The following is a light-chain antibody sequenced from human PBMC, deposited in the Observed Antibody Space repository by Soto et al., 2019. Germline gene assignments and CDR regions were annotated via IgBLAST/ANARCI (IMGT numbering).Light chain of an antibody. CDR2: GAS. CDR3: KQYGSSPGT. V-gene: IGKV3-20*01. Sequence: EIVLTQSPGTLSLSPGERATLSCRASQSVTNRYLAWYRQKPGQAPRLLIFGASIRDTGIPDRFSGSGSGTDFTLTINRLEPEDFAVYYCKQYGSSPGTFGQGTKVEI. J-gene: IGKJ1*01. CDR1: QSVTNRY.